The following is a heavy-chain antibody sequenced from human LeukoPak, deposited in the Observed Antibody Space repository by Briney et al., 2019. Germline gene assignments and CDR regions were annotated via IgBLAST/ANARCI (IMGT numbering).Heavy chain of an antibody. CDR2: ISPYNGNT. CDR3: ARNIITVYAFDI. Sequence: APVKVSCKASGYTFNIYGMSWVRQAPGQGLEWMGWISPYNGNTNYAQKLQGRVTMTTDTSTSTAYMELRSLRSDDTAVYYCARNIITVYAFDIWGQGTMVTVSS. CDR1: GYTFNIYG. J-gene: IGHJ3*02. D-gene: IGHD3-10*01. V-gene: IGHV1-18*01.